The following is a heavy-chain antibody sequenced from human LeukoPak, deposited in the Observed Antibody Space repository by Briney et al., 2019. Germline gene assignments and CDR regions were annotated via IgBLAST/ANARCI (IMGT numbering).Heavy chain of an antibody. V-gene: IGHV1-46*01. CDR2: INPSGGST. J-gene: IGHJ4*02. CDR1: GYTFTSYY. D-gene: IGHD3-22*01. CDR3: ARDPDYYDSSGYTFDY. Sequence: AASVKVSCKASGYTFTSYYMHWVRQAPGQGLEWMGIINPSGGSTSYAQKFQGGVTMTRDTSTSTVYMELSSLRSEDTAVYYCARDPDYYDSSGYTFDYWGQGTLVTVSS.